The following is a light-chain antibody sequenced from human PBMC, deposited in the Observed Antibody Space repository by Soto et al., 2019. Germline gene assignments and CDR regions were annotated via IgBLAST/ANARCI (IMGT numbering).Light chain of an antibody. CDR1: QAIYNY. J-gene: IGKJ4*01. V-gene: IGKV1-27*01. CDR3: QKFSAVPT. Sequence: DIQMTQSPSSLSASVGDRVTITCRASQAIYNYLAWYQQKPGKVPTLLISAASTLQSGVPSRFSGRASVTDFTLTISSLQPEDVSTYDCQKFSAVPTFGGGPKVEI. CDR2: AAS.